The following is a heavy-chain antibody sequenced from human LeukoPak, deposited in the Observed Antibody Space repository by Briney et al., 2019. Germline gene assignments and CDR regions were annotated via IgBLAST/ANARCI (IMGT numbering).Heavy chain of an antibody. V-gene: IGHV3-48*01. CDR1: GFTFSSYS. Sequence: GGSLRLSCAASGFTFSSYSMNWVRQAPGKGLEWVSYISSSSSTIYYADSVKGRFTISRDNAKNSLYLQMNSLRAEDTAVYYCARDSEGYYDSSGYAVHPYYFDYWGQGTLVTVSS. J-gene: IGHJ4*02. D-gene: IGHD3-22*01. CDR3: ARDSEGYYDSSGYAVHPYYFDY. CDR2: ISSSSSTI.